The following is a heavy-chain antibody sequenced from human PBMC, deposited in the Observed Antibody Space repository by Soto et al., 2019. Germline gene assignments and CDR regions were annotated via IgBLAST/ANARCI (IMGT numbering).Heavy chain of an antibody. D-gene: IGHD3-10*01. J-gene: IGHJ4*02. CDR1: GGSFSGYY. V-gene: IGHV4-34*01. CDR3: ARKTQGSPFFDY. Sequence: SETLSLTCAVYGGSFSGYYWSWIRQPPGKGLEWIGEINHSGSTNYNPSLKSRVTISVDTSKNQFSLKLSSVTAADTAVYFCARKTQGSPFFDYWGQGTLVTVSS. CDR2: INHSGST.